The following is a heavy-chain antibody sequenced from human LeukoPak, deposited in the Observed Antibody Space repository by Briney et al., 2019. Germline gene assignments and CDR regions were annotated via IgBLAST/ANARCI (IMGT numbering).Heavy chain of an antibody. D-gene: IGHD3-10*01. Sequence: PGGSLRLSCAASGFTFSSYSMNWVRQAPGKGLEWVSSISSSSSYIYYADSVKGRFTISRDNAKNSLYLQMNSLRAEDTAGYYCASDRLLWFGELSRYYYGMDVWGKGTTVTVSS. CDR3: ASDRLLWFGELSRYYYGMDV. CDR2: ISSSSSYI. V-gene: IGHV3-21*01. J-gene: IGHJ6*04. CDR1: GFTFSSYS.